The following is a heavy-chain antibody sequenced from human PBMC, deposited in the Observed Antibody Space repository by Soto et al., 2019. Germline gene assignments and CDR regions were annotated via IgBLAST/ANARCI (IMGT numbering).Heavy chain of an antibody. D-gene: IGHD3-3*01. Sequence: LSLTCAVSGGSISSGGYSWSWIRQPPGKGLEWIGYNYHSGSTYYNPSLKSRVTISVDRSKNQFSLKLSSVTAADTAVYYCARVITYYDFWSGYLNWFDPWGQGTLVTVSS. CDR1: GGSISSGGYS. CDR3: ARVITYYDFWSGYLNWFDP. V-gene: IGHV4-30-2*01. CDR2: NYHSGST. J-gene: IGHJ5*02.